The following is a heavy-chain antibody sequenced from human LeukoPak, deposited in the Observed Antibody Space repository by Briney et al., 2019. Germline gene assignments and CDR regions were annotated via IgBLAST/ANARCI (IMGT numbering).Heavy chain of an antibody. V-gene: IGHV1-69*04. CDR2: IIPILGIA. CDR3: AVWIQLWLYFQH. CDR1: GYTFTSYD. J-gene: IGHJ1*01. Sequence: GASVKVSCKASGYTFTSYDINWARQAPGQGLEWMGRIIPILGIANYAQKFQGRVTITADKSTSTAYMELSSLRSEDTAVYYCAVWIQLWLYFQHWGQGTLVTVSS. D-gene: IGHD5-18*01.